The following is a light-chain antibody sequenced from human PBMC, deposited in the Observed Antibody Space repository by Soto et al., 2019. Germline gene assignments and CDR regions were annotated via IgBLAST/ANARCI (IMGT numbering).Light chain of an antibody. J-gene: IGKJ3*01. CDR3: TQALPTPPRGG. V-gene: IGKV2-28*01. CDR2: LGS. CDR1: QSLLHSNGYNY. Sequence: DIVMTQSPLSLPVTPGEPASISCRSSQSLLHSNGYNYLDWYLQKPGQSPQLLIYLGSNRASGVPDRFSGRGSGTDFTLKISRVEAEDVGVYYCTQALPTPPRGGFGPGTKVDIK.